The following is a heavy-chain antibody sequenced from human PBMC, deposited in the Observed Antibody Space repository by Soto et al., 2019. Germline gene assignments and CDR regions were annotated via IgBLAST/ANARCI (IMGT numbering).Heavy chain of an antibody. V-gene: IGHV3-33*01. Sequence: GGFLRLSCAASGFTFISYGMHWVRQAPGKGLEWVAVIWYDGSNKYYADSVKGRFTISRDNSKNTLYLKMNSLRAEDTAVYYCARGKDVASTLLDIWGQGTMVTVSS. CDR2: IWYDGSNK. D-gene: IGHD4-17*01. CDR1: GFTFISYG. CDR3: ARGKDVASTLLDI. J-gene: IGHJ3*02.